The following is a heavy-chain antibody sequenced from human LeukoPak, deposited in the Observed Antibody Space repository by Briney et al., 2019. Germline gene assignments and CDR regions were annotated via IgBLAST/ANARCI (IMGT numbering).Heavy chain of an antibody. CDR2: INAGNGNT. CDR1: GYTFTSYA. Sequence: ASVKVSCKASGYTFTSYAMHWVRQAPGQRLEWMGWINAGNGNTKYSQEFQGRVTMTRDTSISTAYMELSRLRSDDTAVYYCARVGRTMVRGVIGVGINWFDPWGQGTLVTVSS. CDR3: ARVGRTMVRGVIGVGINWFDP. D-gene: IGHD3-10*01. J-gene: IGHJ5*02. V-gene: IGHV1-3*01.